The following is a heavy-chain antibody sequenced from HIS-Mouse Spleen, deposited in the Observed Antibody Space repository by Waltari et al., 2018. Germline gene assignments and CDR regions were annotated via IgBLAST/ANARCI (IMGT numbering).Heavy chain of an antibody. V-gene: IGHV3-21*01. Sequence: EVQLVESGGGLVKPGGSLRLSCAASGFTFSSYSMNWVRQAPGGGLEWVSSISSSSSYIYYADSVKGRFTISRDNAKNSLYLQMNSLRAEDTAVYYCARGGSAGATTIDYWGQGTLVTVSS. D-gene: IGHD1-26*01. CDR2: ISSSSSYI. CDR1: GFTFSSYS. CDR3: ARGGSAGATTIDY. J-gene: IGHJ4*02.